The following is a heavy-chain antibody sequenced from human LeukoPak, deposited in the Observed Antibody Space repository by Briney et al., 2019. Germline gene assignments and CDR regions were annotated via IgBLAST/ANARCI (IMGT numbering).Heavy chain of an antibody. CDR1: GFTFSDYY. V-gene: IGHV3-11*04. CDR2: ISSSGSTI. J-gene: IGHJ4*02. CDR3: ARDLGRPRGLRYFDQNSYYFDY. D-gene: IGHD3-9*01. Sequence: PGGSLRLSCAASGFTFSDYYMSWIRQAPGKGLEWVSYISSSGSTIYYADSVKGRFTISRDNAKNSLYLQMNSLKAEDTAVYYCARDLGRPRGLRYFDQNSYYFDYWGQGTLVTVSS.